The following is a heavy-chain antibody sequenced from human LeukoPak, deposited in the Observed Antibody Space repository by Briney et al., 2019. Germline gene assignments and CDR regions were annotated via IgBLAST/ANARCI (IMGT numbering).Heavy chain of an antibody. V-gene: IGHV3-48*04. CDR2: ISSSSSTI. J-gene: IGHJ4*02. CDR3: ASEPLYLQGMFDY. CDR1: GFTFSSYS. D-gene: IGHD2-8*01. Sequence: GGSLRLSCAASGFTFSSYSMNWVRQAPGKGLEWVSYISSSSSTIYYADSVKGRFTISRDNAKNSLYLQMNSLRAEDTAVYYCASEPLYLQGMFDYWGQGTLVTVSS.